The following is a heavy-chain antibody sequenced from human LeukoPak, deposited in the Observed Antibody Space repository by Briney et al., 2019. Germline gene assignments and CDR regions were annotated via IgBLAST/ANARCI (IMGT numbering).Heavy chain of an antibody. CDR2: ISSSSDTI. V-gene: IGHV3-48*04. J-gene: IGHJ4*02. CDR1: GFTFRSYS. Sequence: GGSPRLSCAASGFTFRSYSMNWVRQAPGKGLEWVSYISSSSDTIYHADSVKGRITISRDNAKNSLYLQMNSLRAEDTAVYYCASSIVTGGTSPFDYWGQGTLVTVSS. CDR3: ASSIVTGGTSPFDY. D-gene: IGHD6-13*01.